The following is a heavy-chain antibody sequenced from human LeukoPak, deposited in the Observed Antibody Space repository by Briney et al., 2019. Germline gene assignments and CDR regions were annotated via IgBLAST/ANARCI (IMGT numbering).Heavy chain of an antibody. CDR1: GFIFSSYV. J-gene: IGHJ4*02. CDR2: ISVGGGDT. Sequence: PGGSLRLSCEASGFIFSSYVMRWVRQAPGKGLEWVSSISVGGGDTFTADSVKGRFTITRENSKNTLYLQMMGLRVEDTAIYYCAKLNFGEMAYFDSWGQRIPVTVSS. CDR3: AKLNFGEMAYFDS. V-gene: IGHV3-23*01. D-gene: IGHD4-17*01.